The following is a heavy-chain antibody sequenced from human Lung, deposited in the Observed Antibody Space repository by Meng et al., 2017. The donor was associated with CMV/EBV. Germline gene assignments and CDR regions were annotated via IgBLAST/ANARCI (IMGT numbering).Heavy chain of an antibody. D-gene: IGHD3-16*01. V-gene: IGHV3-30*02. CDR2: VRHDGTNK. Sequence: GGSXRLSCAASGFRFDDCGMHWVRQTPGKGLEWVAFVRHDGTNKFYAASVKGRFTISRDNSKSTVYLQMNSLRPEDSALYYCAKDLLLFGGPNAYFDQWGQGXLVTVSS. CDR3: AKDLLLFGGPNAYFDQ. J-gene: IGHJ4*02. CDR1: GFRFDDCG.